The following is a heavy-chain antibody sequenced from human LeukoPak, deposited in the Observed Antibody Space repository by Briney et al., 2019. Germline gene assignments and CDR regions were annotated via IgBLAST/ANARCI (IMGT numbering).Heavy chain of an antibody. J-gene: IGHJ5*02. CDR3: ARAPTGFPNWFDP. V-gene: IGHV5-51*01. Sequence: GESLKISCKGSGYSSSNYWIAWVRQMPGKGLEWMGIIHPGDSDSRYSPSFQGQVTISADKSINTAYLQWSSLKASDTAMYYCARAPTGFPNWFDPWGQGTPVTVSS. CDR1: GYSSSNYW. CDR2: IHPGDSDS.